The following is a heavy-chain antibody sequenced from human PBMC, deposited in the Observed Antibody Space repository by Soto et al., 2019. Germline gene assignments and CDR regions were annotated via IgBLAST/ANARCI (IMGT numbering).Heavy chain of an antibody. CDR2: INHSGST. J-gene: IGHJ5*02. CDR1: GGSFSGYY. CDR3: ARGRVIVVVITTSPPNWFDP. Sequence: SETLSLTCAVYGGSFSGYYWSWIRQPPGKGLEWIGEINHSGSTNYNPSLKSRVTISVDTSKNQFSLKLSSVTAAATAVYYCARGRVIVVVITTSPPNWFDPWSQGTLVTVSS. V-gene: IGHV4-34*01. D-gene: IGHD3-22*01.